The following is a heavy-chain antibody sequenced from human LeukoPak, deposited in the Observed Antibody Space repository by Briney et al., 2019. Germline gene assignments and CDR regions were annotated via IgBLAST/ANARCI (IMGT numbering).Heavy chain of an antibody. CDR2: IYYTGST. Sequence: SETLSLTCTVSGGSISSGGYYWSWNRHHPGQGLVWIANIYYTGSTYYNPSLKSRLTISVDTTKNHFSLRLSSMTAADTAVYYCARVPSVIDAFDIWGQGTMVTVSS. CDR1: GGSISSGGYY. J-gene: IGHJ3*02. CDR3: ARVPSVIDAFDI. V-gene: IGHV4-31*03. D-gene: IGHD2-21*01.